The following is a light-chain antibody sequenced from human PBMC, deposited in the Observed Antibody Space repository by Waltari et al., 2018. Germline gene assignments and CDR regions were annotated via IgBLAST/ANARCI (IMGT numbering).Light chain of an antibody. V-gene: IGLV2-8*01. Sequence: QSALTQPPSASGSPGRSVTISSPGANMDVVPFTVVSWYQQHPGKAPKVFIFEVNKRPSGVPDRFSGSKSGNTASLTVSGLQAEDEADYYCTSYAGNNKVVFGGGTSLTVL. J-gene: IGLJ2*01. CDR3: TSYAGNNKVV. CDR1: NMDVVPFTV. CDR2: EVN.